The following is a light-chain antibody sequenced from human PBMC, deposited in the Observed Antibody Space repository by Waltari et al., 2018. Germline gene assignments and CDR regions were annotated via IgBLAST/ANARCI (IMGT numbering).Light chain of an antibody. CDR3: CSYGGASLRV. CDR1: TSDIGSYNL. CDR2: EAN. Sequence: QSALTQPASVSGSPGQSITISCTGPTSDIGSYNLVSWYQQHPGEVPKLIIYEANTRPSGVSNRFSGAKPGNMASLTIAGLQPEDEADYYCCSYGGASLRVFGGGTKVTVL. V-gene: IGLV2-23*01. J-gene: IGLJ3*02.